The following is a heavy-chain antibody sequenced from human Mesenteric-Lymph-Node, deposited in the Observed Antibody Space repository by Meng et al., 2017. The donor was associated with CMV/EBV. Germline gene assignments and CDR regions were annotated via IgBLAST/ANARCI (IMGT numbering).Heavy chain of an antibody. Sequence: GGSLRLSCAASGFTFSSYWMSWVRQAPGKGLEWVANIKQDGSEKYYVDSVKGRFTISRDNAKNSLYLQMNSLRAEDTAVYYCARVRSYYDFWSGYSSYNWFDPWGQGTLVTVSS. CDR2: IKQDGSEK. J-gene: IGHJ5*02. D-gene: IGHD3-3*01. CDR1: GFTFSSYW. CDR3: ARVRSYYDFWSGYSSYNWFDP. V-gene: IGHV3-7*04.